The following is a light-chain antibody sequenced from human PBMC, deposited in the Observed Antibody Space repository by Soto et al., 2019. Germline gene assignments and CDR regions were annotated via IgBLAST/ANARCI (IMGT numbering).Light chain of an antibody. J-gene: IGLJ2*01. CDR1: SSDIGGYNF. V-gene: IGLV2-14*03. CDR2: DVH. Sequence: QSALTQPASVSGSPGQSITISCTGTSSDIGGYNFVSWYQQHPDKAPKLVIYDVHNRPSGVSNHFSGTKSGNTASLTISGLQAEDEAEYYCSSYTSKSTVVFGGGTKLTVL. CDR3: SSYTSKSTVV.